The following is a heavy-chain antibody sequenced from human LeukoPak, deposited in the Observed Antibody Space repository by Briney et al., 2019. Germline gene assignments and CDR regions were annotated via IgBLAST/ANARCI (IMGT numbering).Heavy chain of an antibody. CDR2: IYHSGST. CDR3: ASRSSYFDY. V-gene: IGHV4-38-2*01. CDR1: GYSISSGYY. J-gene: IGHJ4*02. Sequence: SETLSLTCAGSGYSISSGYYWGWIRQPPGKGLEWIGSIYHSGSTYYNPSLKSRVTISVDTSKNQFSLKLSSVTAADTAVYYCASRSSYFDYWGQGTLVTVSS.